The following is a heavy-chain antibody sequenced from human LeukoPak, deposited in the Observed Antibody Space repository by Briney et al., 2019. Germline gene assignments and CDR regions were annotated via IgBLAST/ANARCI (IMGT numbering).Heavy chain of an antibody. CDR2: IYYSGST. D-gene: IGHD3-3*01. Sequence: SETLSLTCTVSGGSISSHCWSWIRQPPGKGLEWIGNIYYSGSTNYNPSLKSRITISIDTSKNQFSLKLSSVTAADTAVYYCARGARFLEWFAESYFDYWGQGTLVTVSS. CDR3: ARGARFLEWFAESYFDY. J-gene: IGHJ4*02. V-gene: IGHV4-59*11. CDR1: GGSISSHC.